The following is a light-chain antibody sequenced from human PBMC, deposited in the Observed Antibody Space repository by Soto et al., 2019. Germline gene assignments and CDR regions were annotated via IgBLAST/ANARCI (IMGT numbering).Light chain of an antibody. CDR2: EGS. CDR1: TSDVGTYNL. Sequence: QSALTQPASVSGSPGQSITITCTGTTSDVGTYNLVSWYQHHPGKAPKVIIFEGSKRPSGVSDRFSGSKSGNTASLTISGFLAEDEADYYCCSFAGRSPPNSVFGTGTKLTVL. V-gene: IGLV2-23*01. J-gene: IGLJ1*01. CDR3: CSFAGRSPPNSV.